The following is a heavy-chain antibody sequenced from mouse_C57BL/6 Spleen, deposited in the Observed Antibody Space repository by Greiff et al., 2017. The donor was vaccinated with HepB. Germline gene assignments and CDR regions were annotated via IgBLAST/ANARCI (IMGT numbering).Heavy chain of an antibody. Sequence: QVQLQQPGAELVRPGSSVKLSCKASGYTFTSYWMHWVKQRPIQGLEWIGNIDPSDSETHYNQKFKDKATLTVDKSSSTAYMQLSSLTSEDSAVYYCARVYYYGSSHSLDVWGTGTTVTVSS. CDR2: IDPSDSET. CDR3: ARVYYYGSSHSLDV. CDR1: GYTFTSYW. D-gene: IGHD1-1*01. V-gene: IGHV1-52*01. J-gene: IGHJ1*03.